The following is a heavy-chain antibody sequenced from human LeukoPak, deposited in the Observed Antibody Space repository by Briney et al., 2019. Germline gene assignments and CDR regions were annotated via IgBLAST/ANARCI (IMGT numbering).Heavy chain of an antibody. CDR1: GFIFSSYS. CDR2: ISSSGSTI. J-gene: IGHJ6*02. Sequence: GGSLRLSCAASGFIFSSYSMNWVRQAPGKGLEWVSYISSSGSTIYYADSVKGRFTISRDNAKNSMYLQMNSLRAEDTAVYYCALQRGYSPFDYYGMDVWGQGTTVTVSS. D-gene: IGHD5-18*01. CDR3: ALQRGYSPFDYYGMDV. V-gene: IGHV3-48*01.